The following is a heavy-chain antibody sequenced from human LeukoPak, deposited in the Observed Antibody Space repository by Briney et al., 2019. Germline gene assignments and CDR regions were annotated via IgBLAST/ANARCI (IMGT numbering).Heavy chain of an antibody. D-gene: IGHD3-10*01. CDR1: GYTFTTYG. Sequence: ASVKVSCKASGYTFTTYGISWVRQAPAQGLEWMGWISAYNGNTNYAQKLQGRVTMTTDTSTSTAYMELRSLRSDDTAVYYCARGTPGSYYKLEDYWGQGTLVTVSS. CDR3: ARGTPGSYYKLEDY. V-gene: IGHV1-18*01. CDR2: ISAYNGNT. J-gene: IGHJ4*02.